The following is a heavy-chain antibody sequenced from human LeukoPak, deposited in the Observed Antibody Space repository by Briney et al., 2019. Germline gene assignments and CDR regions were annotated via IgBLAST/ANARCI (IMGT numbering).Heavy chain of an antibody. CDR2: ISASGGA. Sequence: PGGSVRLSCVASGFDVNDNFMIWVRQAPGQGLEWISIISASGGAYHAESVKGRFSAFRDTSKNTIFLQLNNLRAGDTAMYYCVRRHDYWGQGTLVTVSS. CDR3: VRRHDY. CDR1: GFDVNDNF. V-gene: IGHV3-53*01. J-gene: IGHJ4*02.